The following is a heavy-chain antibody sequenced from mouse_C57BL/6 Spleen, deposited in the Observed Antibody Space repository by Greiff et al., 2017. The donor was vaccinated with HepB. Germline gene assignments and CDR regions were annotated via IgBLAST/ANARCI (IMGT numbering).Heavy chain of an antibody. Sequence: QVQLKQSGAELVKPGASVKISCKASGYSFSSYWMNWVKQRPGKGLEWIGQIYPGDGDTNYNGKFKGKATLTADKSSSTAYMQLSILTSEDSAVYFCARSIYDGYPDYWGQGTTLTVSS. V-gene: IGHV1-80*01. CDR1: GYSFSSYW. D-gene: IGHD2-3*01. J-gene: IGHJ2*01. CDR2: IYPGDGDT. CDR3: ARSIYDGYPDY.